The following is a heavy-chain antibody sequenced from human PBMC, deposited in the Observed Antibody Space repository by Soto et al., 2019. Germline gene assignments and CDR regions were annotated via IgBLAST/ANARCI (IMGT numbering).Heavy chain of an antibody. D-gene: IGHD3-3*01. CDR3: ARDVLGGAYDFWH. CDR1: GFTVSNYF. Sequence: EVQLAESGGGLVQPGESLRLSCAASGFTVSNYFMTWVRQAPGKGLEWVSVISSNGDTFYTDSVKGRFTISRDRSQNTLYLQMDSLRAEDTAVDYCARDVLGGAYDFWHGGQGTLVTVSS. CDR2: ISSNGDT. J-gene: IGHJ4*02. V-gene: IGHV3-66*01.